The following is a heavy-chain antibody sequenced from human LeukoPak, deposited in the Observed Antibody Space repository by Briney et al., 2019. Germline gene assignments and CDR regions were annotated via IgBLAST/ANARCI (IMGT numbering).Heavy chain of an antibody. V-gene: IGHV3-30*02. CDR3: AKGVDYCSGGSCPADY. Sequence: GGSLRLSCSASGFTFSSYGMHWVRQAPGKGLEWVAVIWYDGSYQYYADSVKGRFTISRDNSKNTLFLQMNSLRAEDTAVYYCAKGVDYCSGGSCPADYWGPGTLVTVSS. CDR2: IWYDGSYQ. J-gene: IGHJ4*02. D-gene: IGHD2-15*01. CDR1: GFTFSSYG.